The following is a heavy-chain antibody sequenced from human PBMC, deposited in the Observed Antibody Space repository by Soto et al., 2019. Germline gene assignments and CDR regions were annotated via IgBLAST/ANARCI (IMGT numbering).Heavy chain of an antibody. V-gene: IGHV4-31*03. D-gene: IGHD6-13*01. CDR2: IYYNGST. CDR3: ARYRISGSWSKFDY. CDR1: GLTISSASYY. Sequence: QVLLQEPGPGLMKPSQTLSLTCTVSGLTISSASYYWSWIRQHPGKGLEWVGNIYYNGSTYYSPSIKSRVTLWVDTSKNQFSLRLASVTAADTAVYYCARYRISGSWSKFDYWGQGTLVTVSS. J-gene: IGHJ4*02.